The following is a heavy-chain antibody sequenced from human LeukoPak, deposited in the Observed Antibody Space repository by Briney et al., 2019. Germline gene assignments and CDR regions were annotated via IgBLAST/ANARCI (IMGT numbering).Heavy chain of an antibody. CDR3: ARDETTRGYFDY. CDR1: GGSFSGYY. CDR2: IYYSGST. V-gene: IGHV4-31*11. Sequence: SETLSLTCAVYGGSFSGYYWSWIRQHPGKGLEWIGYIYYSGSTYYSPSLKSRVTISVDTSKNQFSLKLSSVTAADTAVYYCARDETTRGYFDYWGQGTLVTVSS. J-gene: IGHJ4*02. D-gene: IGHD4-17*01.